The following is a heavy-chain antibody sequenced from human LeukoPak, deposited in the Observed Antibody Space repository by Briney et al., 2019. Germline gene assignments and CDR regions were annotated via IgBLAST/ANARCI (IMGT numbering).Heavy chain of an antibody. V-gene: IGHV4-39*01. CDR3: ARQLDYHPPFDS. D-gene: IGHD3-16*01. CDR2: IYYSGNT. CDR1: GGSISRSSYY. J-gene: IGHJ5*01. Sequence: SETLSLTCTVSGGSISRSSYYWGWIRQPPGKGLEWIGSIYYSGNTYHNPSLKSRVTISVDASKNQFSLKLSSVTAADTAVYYCARQLDYHPPFDSWGQGTLVTVSS.